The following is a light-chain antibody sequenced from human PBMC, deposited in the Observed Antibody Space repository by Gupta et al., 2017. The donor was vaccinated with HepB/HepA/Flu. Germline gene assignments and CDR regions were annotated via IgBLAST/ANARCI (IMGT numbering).Light chain of an antibody. CDR2: AAS. V-gene: IGKV3-20*01. Sequence: ETVLAQSPGTLSLSPGERATLSCRASQRISANYLAWYQQKPGQAPRLLIYAASNRATGVPDRFSGSGSGTDFTLTISRLEPEDFAVYYCQQYVNSPLYTFGQGTKLEIK. CDR1: QRISANY. CDR3: QQYVNSPLYT. J-gene: IGKJ2*01.